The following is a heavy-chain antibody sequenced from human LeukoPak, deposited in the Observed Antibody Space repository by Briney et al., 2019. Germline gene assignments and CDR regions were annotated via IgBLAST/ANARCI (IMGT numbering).Heavy chain of an antibody. J-gene: IGHJ4*02. Sequence: GGSLRLSCEASGFTFSSYAMSWVRQAPGKGLEWVSAISGSGDSTYYGDSVKGRFTISRDNSKNTLYLQMNSLRAEDTAVYYCAKTRPLDSSSWSHGDYWGQGTLVTVSS. CDR1: GFTFSSYA. CDR2: ISGSGDST. V-gene: IGHV3-23*01. D-gene: IGHD6-13*01. CDR3: AKTRPLDSSSWSHGDY.